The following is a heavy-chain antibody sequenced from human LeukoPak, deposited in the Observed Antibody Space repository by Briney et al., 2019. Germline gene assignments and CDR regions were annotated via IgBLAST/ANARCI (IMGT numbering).Heavy chain of an antibody. Sequence: ASVKVSCKASGYTFTGYYMHWVRQAPGQGLEWVGRISPNSGGTNYAQKFQGRVTMTRDTSISTAYMELSRLRSDDTAVYYCARDSCGGDCYSAEFDYWGQGTLVTVSS. CDR2: ISPNSGGT. J-gene: IGHJ4*02. V-gene: IGHV1-2*06. CDR1: GYTFTGYY. D-gene: IGHD2-21*02. CDR3: ARDSCGGDCYSAEFDY.